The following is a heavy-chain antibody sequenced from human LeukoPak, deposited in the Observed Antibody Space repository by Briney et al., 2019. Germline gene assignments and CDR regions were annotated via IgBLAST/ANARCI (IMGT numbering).Heavy chain of an antibody. D-gene: IGHD6-13*01. V-gene: IGHV4-59*08. J-gene: IGHJ4*02. CDR2: IYYSGST. CDR3: ATHTLPSSSWPYFDY. Sequence: PSETLSLTCTVSGGSISSYCWSWIRQPPGKGLEWLGYIYYSGSTNYNPYLKSRVTISVDTSKNQFSLKLSSVTAADTAVYYCATHTLPSSSWPYFDYWGQGTLVTVSS. CDR1: GGSISSYC.